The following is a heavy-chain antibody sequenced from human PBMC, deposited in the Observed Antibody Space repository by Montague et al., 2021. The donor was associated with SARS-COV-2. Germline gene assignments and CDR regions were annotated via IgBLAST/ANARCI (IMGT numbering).Heavy chain of an antibody. CDR3: ARGRPVQGSFRHFDSISSGALDI. CDR2: INQGGAP. CDR1: RGSFSNYY. J-gene: IGHJ3*02. D-gene: IGHD3-9*01. Sequence: SETLSLTCAVSRGSFSNYYWTWIRQSPGKGLEWIGEINQGGAPNYTPSLKSRVTISLDTSKKQISLKLNSVTVADTAVFSCARGRPVQGSFRHFDSISSGALDIWTQGSLVIVSS. V-gene: IGHV4-34*01.